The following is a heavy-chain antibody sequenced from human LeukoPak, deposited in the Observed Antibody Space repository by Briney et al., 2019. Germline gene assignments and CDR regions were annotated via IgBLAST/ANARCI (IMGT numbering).Heavy chain of an antibody. CDR1: GASISSYY. CDR3: ARLSADSSSSRGFDY. CDR2: IYTSGST. V-gene: IGHV4-4*07. Sequence: SETLSVTCTVSGASISSYYWTWIRQPDGKGLEWIGRIYTSGSTNYYPSLKSRVAMSVDTSKNQFSLKLSSVTAADTAVYYCARLSADSSSSRGFDYWGQGTLVTVSS. J-gene: IGHJ4*02. D-gene: IGHD2-2*01.